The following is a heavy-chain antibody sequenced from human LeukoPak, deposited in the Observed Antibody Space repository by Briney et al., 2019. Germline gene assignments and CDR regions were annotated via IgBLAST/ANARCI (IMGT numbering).Heavy chain of an antibody. CDR3: ASLRGTTSVFDY. Sequence: PGGSLRLSCVASGFTFSGHWMTWVRQAPGKGLEWVGNINPGGYDKFYVDSVEGRFTMSRDNARNSLYLQMDSLRAEDTAVYYCASLRGTTSVFDYWGQGTLVTVSS. CDR1: GFTFSGHW. D-gene: IGHD4-17*01. CDR2: INPGGYDK. J-gene: IGHJ4*02. V-gene: IGHV3-7*03.